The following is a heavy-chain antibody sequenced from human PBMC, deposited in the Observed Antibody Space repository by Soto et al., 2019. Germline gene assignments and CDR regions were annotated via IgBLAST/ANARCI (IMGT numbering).Heavy chain of an antibody. J-gene: IGHJ4*02. CDR2: IDPDDSYT. Sequence: GESLKISCKGSGYSFTNYWIHWLRQMAGKGLEWMGRIDPDDSYTNYSPSFQGHVTISVDKSISTAYLQWSSLQASDTAIYYCARLPPPTYCSGSTCSGYWGQGTLVTVSS. D-gene: IGHD2-15*01. CDR3: ARLPPPTYCSGSTCSGY. V-gene: IGHV5-10-1*01. CDR1: GYSFTNYW.